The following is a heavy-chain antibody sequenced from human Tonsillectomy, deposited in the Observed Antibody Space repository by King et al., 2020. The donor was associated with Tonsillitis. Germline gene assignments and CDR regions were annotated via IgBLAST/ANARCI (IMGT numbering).Heavy chain of an antibody. CDR1: GDSLTSGGYF. V-gene: IGHV4-31*03. Sequence: QLQESGPGLVRPSQTLSLICSVSGDSLTSGGYFWSWIRQHPDKGLEWIGSIYHSGPTYHTPSLRSRLFMSVDTSKNQFSLRLTSVTAAETAGYYCARNRDYGDYVDFWGQGTLVAVSS. CDR3: ARNRDYGDYVDF. CDR2: IYHSGPT. D-gene: IGHD4-17*01. J-gene: IGHJ4*02.